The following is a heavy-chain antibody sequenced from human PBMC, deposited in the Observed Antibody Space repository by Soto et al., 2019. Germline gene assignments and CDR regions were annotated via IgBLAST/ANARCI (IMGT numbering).Heavy chain of an antibody. V-gene: IGHV1-2*04. Sequence: GASVKVSCKASGYTFTGYYMHWVRQAPGQGLEWMGWINPNSGGTNYAQKFQGWVTMTRDTSISTAYMELSRLRSDDTAVYYCARGGILTGYNYYYGTDVWGQGTTVTVSS. CDR1: GYTFTGYY. J-gene: IGHJ6*02. CDR3: ARGGILTGYNYYYGTDV. CDR2: INPNSGGT. D-gene: IGHD3-9*01.